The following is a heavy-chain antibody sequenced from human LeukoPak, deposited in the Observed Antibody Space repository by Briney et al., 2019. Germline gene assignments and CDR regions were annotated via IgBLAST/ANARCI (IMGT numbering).Heavy chain of an antibody. CDR2: IKQDGSEK. CDR3: ARDKYSYGKPKDY. Sequence: GGSLRLSCAASGFIFSSYWMSWVRQAPGKGLEWVANIKQDGSEKYYVDSVKGRFTISRDNAKNSLYLQMNSLRAEDTAVYYCARDKYSYGKPKDYWGQGTLVTVSS. D-gene: IGHD5-18*01. V-gene: IGHV3-7*01. CDR1: GFIFSSYW. J-gene: IGHJ4*02.